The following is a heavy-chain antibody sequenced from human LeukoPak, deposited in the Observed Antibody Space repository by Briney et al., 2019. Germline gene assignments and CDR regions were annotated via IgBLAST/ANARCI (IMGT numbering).Heavy chain of an antibody. CDR1: GYTLTELS. CDR2: LDPEDGET. Sequence: ASVKVSCKVSGYTLTELSMHWVRQAPGKGLEWMGILDPEDGETIYAQKFQGSVTMTEDTSTETAYMALSSLRSEDTAVYYCATDYCSGGSCHVGAFDIWGQGTMVTVSS. V-gene: IGHV1-24*01. D-gene: IGHD2-15*01. J-gene: IGHJ3*02. CDR3: ATDYCSGGSCHVGAFDI.